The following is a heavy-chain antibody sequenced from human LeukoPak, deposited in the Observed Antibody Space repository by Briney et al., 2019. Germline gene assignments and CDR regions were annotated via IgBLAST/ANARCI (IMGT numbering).Heavy chain of an antibody. Sequence: PGGSLRLSCAASGFTFSSYSMNWVRQAPGKGLEWVSSISSSSSYIYYADSVKGRLTISRDNAKNSLYLQMNSLRAEDTAVYYCARVYYRGGDFYYFDFWGQGTLVTVSS. J-gene: IGHJ4*02. D-gene: IGHD2-21*02. CDR1: GFTFSSYS. CDR2: ISSSSSYI. CDR3: ARVYYRGGDFYYFDF. V-gene: IGHV3-21*01.